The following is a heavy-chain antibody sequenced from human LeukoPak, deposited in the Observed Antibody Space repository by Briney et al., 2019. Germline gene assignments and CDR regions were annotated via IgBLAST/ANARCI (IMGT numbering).Heavy chain of an antibody. V-gene: IGHV3-48*04. CDR2: ISGSSSSTI. Sequence: PGGSLRLSCAASGFTFSSYSMNWVRQAPGKGLEWGSYISGSSSSTIYYADSVKGRFTISRDNAKNSLYLQMNSLRAEDTAVYYCARGDGSGSYLLVQYFQHWGQGTLVTVSS. CDR3: ARGDGSGSYLLVQYFQH. D-gene: IGHD3-10*01. J-gene: IGHJ1*01. CDR1: GFTFSSYS.